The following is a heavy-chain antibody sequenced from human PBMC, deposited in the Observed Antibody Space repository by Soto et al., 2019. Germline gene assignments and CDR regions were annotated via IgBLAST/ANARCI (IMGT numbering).Heavy chain of an antibody. CDR1: GASISVYS. V-gene: IGHV4-59*12. CDR2: IYYSGST. Sequence: SETLSLTCTVSGASISVYSWSWIRQPPGKGLEWIGYIYYSGSTYYNPSLKSRVTISVDTSKNQFSLKLSSVTAADTAVYYCARDKRITIFGVVIEGDPTDYYGMDVWGQGTTVTVSS. J-gene: IGHJ6*02. D-gene: IGHD3-3*01. CDR3: ARDKRITIFGVVIEGDPTDYYGMDV.